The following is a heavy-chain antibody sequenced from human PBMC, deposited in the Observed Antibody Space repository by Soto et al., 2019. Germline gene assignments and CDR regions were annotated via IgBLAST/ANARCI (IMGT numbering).Heavy chain of an antibody. CDR1: GGSISSYY. J-gene: IGHJ6*02. CDR3: ARDHEDDYYYYGMDV. Sequence: QVQLQESGPGLVEPSETLSLTCTVSGGSISSYYWSWIRQPPGKGLEWIGYIYYSGSTNYNPSLKSRVTISVDTSKKQFSLKLSSVTVADTAVYYCARDHEDDYYYYGMDVWGQGTTVTVSS. CDR2: IYYSGST. D-gene: IGHD2-15*01. V-gene: IGHV4-59*01.